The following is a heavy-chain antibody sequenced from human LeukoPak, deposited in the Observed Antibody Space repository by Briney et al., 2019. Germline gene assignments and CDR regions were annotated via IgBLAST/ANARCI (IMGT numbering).Heavy chain of an antibody. Sequence: GASVKVSCKASGYTFTSYGISWVRQAPGQGLEWMGWISAYNGNTNYAQKLQGRVTMTTDTSTSTAYMELRSLRSDDTAVYYCARAPPWVPAAMKGREYFDLWGRGTLVTVSS. V-gene: IGHV1-18*01. J-gene: IGHJ2*01. CDR1: GYTFTSYG. D-gene: IGHD2-2*01. CDR3: ARAPPWVPAAMKGREYFDL. CDR2: ISAYNGNT.